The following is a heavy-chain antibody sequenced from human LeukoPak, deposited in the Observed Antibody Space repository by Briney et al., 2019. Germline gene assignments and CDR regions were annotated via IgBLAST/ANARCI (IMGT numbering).Heavy chain of an antibody. CDR2: IIPIFGTA. CDR1: GGTFSSYA. V-gene: IGHV1-69*06. Sequence: SVKVSCKASGGTFSSYAISWVRQAPGQGIEWMGGIIPIFGTANYAQKLQGRVTINADKSTSTAYMELSSLRPKDTAVYYCARGRGFGELWNDYYYDDLDVWGKGTTVTVSS. J-gene: IGHJ6*04. D-gene: IGHD3-10*01. CDR3: ARGRGFGELWNDYYYDDLDV.